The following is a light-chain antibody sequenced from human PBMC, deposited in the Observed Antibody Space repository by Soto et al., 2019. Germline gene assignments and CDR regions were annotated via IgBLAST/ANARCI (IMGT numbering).Light chain of an antibody. V-gene: IGLV2-8*01. CDR1: SSDVGSYTY. J-gene: IGLJ1*01. Sequence: QSALTQPPSASGSPGQSVTISCTGTSSDVGSYTYVSWYQQHPGKAPKLMIYEVSKRPSGVPDRFSGSKSGNTASLTVSGLQAEDEADYYCSSYAGSNTDVFGTGTKLTVL. CDR2: EVS. CDR3: SSYAGSNTDV.